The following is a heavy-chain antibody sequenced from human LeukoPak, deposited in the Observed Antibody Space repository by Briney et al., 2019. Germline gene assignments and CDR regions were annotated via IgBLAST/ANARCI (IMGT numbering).Heavy chain of an antibody. V-gene: IGHV4-34*01. Sequence: PSETLSLTCAVYGGSFSGYYWSWIRQPPGKGLEWIGEINHSGSTNYNPSLKSRVTISVDTSKNQFSLKLSSVTAADTAVYYCARGVRFLEWLWPRGRAFDPWGQGTLVTVSS. CDR3: ARGVRFLEWLWPRGRAFDP. CDR2: INHSGST. D-gene: IGHD3-3*01. CDR1: GGSFSGYY. J-gene: IGHJ5*02.